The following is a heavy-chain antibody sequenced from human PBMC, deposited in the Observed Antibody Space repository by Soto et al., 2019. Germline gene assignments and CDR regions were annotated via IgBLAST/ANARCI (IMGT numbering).Heavy chain of an antibody. J-gene: IGHJ6*02. D-gene: IGHD1-26*01. CDR2: IYYSGST. CDR3: ARSGGAADYYYGMDV. CDR1: GGSVSSGSYN. V-gene: IGHV4-61*01. Sequence: SETLSLTCTVSGGSVSSGSYNWSWIRQPPGKGLEWIGYIYYSGSTNYNPSLKSRVTISVDTSKNQFSLKLSSVTAADTAVYYSARSGGAADYYYGMDVWGQLTTVTVSS.